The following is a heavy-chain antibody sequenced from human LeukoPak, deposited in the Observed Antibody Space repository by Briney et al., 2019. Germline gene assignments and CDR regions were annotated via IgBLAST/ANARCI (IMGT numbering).Heavy chain of an antibody. Sequence: ASVKVSCKASGYTFTSYYMHWVRQAPGQGLEWMGIINPSGGSTSYAQKFQGRVTMTRDMSTSTVYMELSSLRSGDTAVYYCARGASGYSGYDYDYYYYMDVWGKGTTVTVSS. V-gene: IGHV1-46*01. CDR1: GYTFTSYY. CDR2: INPSGGST. D-gene: IGHD5-12*01. CDR3: ARGASGYSGYDYDYYYYMDV. J-gene: IGHJ6*03.